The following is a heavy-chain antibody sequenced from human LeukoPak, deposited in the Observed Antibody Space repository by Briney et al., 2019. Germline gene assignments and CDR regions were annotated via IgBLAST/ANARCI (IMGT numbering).Heavy chain of an antibody. CDR2: IIPIFGTA. V-gene: IGHV1-69*13. J-gene: IGHJ4*02. D-gene: IGHD5-18*01. CDR1: GGTFSSYA. CDR3: ARAGYSYGLSIYYFDY. Sequence: ASVKVSCKASGGTFSSYAISWVRQAPGQGLEWMGGIIPIFGTANYAQKFQGRVTITADESTSTAYMELSSLRSDDTAVYYCARAGYSYGLSIYYFDYWGQGTLVTVSS.